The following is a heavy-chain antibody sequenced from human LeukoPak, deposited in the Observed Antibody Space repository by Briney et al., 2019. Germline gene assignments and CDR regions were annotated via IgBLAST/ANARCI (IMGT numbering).Heavy chain of an antibody. CDR1: GYTFTSYG. Sequence: ASVKVSCKASGYTFTSYGISWVRQAPGQGLEWMGWISAYNGNTNYAQKLQGRVTVTTDTSTSTAYMELRSLRSDDTAVYYCARGPGYSGSYYDAFDIWGQGTMVTVSS. J-gene: IGHJ3*02. D-gene: IGHD1-26*01. CDR2: ISAYNGNT. CDR3: ARGPGYSGSYYDAFDI. V-gene: IGHV1-18*01.